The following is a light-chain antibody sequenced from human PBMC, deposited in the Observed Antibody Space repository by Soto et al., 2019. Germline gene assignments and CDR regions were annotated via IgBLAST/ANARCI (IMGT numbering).Light chain of an antibody. Sequence: QSVLTQPASVSGSPGQSITISCTGTSSDVGSYVSWYQQHPGKAPKLIIYEVSNRPSGVSNRFSGSKSGNTASLTISGLQAEDEADYYCSSYTSSNTPVVFGGGTKLTVL. CDR1: SSDVGSY. V-gene: IGLV2-14*02. CDR3: SSYTSSNTPVV. CDR2: EVS. J-gene: IGLJ2*01.